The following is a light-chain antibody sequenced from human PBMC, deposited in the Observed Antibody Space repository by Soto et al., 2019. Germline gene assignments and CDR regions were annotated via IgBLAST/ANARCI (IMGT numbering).Light chain of an antibody. Sequence: QSALTQPASVSGSPGQSITISCTGTSSDVGGYNYVSWYQQHPGKAPKLMIYDVSNRPSGVSNRFSGSKSGNTASLTISGSQAEDEADYYCSSYTSSSTLGHVVFGGGTKLTVL. CDR1: SSDVGGYNY. V-gene: IGLV2-14*01. CDR3: SSYTSSSTLGHVV. J-gene: IGLJ2*01. CDR2: DVS.